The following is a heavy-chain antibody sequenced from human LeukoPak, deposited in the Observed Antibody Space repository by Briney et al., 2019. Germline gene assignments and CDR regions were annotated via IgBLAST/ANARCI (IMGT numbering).Heavy chain of an antibody. V-gene: IGHV1-46*01. J-gene: IGHJ3*02. D-gene: IGHD3-22*01. CDR1: GYTFPSYY. CDR2: INPSGGNT. Sequence: ASVKVSCKASGYTFPSYYMHWVRQAPGQGLEWMGVINPSGGNTNSAQKFQARVTMTRDTSIATTYMELNRLTSDDTAVYFCAREMDSSEAFDIWGQGTLVTVSS. CDR3: AREMDSSEAFDI.